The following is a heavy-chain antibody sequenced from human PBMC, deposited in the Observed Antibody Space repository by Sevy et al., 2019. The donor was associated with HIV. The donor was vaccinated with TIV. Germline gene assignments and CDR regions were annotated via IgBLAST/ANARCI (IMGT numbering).Heavy chain of an antibody. CDR3: ARRGDAFDI. CDR1: GGSISSSSYY. CDR2: IYYSGST. J-gene: IGHJ3*02. Sequence: SETLSLTCTVSGGSISSSSYYWGWIRQPPGKGLEWIGGIYYSGSTYYNPSLKSRVTISVDTSKNQFSLKLSSVTAADTAVYYCARRGDAFDIWGQGTMVTVSS. V-gene: IGHV4-39*01.